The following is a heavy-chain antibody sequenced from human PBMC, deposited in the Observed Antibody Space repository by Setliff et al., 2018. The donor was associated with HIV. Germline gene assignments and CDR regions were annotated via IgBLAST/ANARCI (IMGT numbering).Heavy chain of an antibody. D-gene: IGHD3-22*01. V-gene: IGHV4-38-2*02. CDR3: ARVGHYFDAFDI. Sequence: SETLSLTCSVSGYSINSVNYWGWIRQPPGKGLEWIGNIYYSGSTYYNPSLNSRVTISVDTSKNHFSLKLTSVTAADTAIYYCARVGHYFDAFDIRGQGTMVTVSS. CDR2: IYYSGST. J-gene: IGHJ3*02. CDR1: GYSINSVNY.